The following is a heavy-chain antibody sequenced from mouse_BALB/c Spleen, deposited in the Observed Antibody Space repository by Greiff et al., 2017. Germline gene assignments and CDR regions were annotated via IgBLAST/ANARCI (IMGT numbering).Heavy chain of an antibody. CDR1: GFTFSSFG. Sequence: EVQRVESGGGLVQPGGSRKLSCAASGFTFSSFGMHWVRQAPEKGLEWVAYISSGSSTIYYADTVKGRFTISRDNPKNTLFLQMTSLRSEDTAMYYCAALYYDYDYAMDYWGQGTSVTVSS. CDR3: AALYYDYDYAMDY. J-gene: IGHJ4*01. V-gene: IGHV5-17*02. D-gene: IGHD2-4*01. CDR2: ISSGSSTI.